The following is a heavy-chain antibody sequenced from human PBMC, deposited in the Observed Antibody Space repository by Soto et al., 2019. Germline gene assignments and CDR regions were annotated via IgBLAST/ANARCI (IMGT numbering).Heavy chain of an antibody. V-gene: IGHV1-18*01. CDR1: GYTFTSYG. D-gene: IGHD6-6*01. CDR3: AKRIEYSISWSVDY. J-gene: IGHJ4*02. CDR2: ISAYNGNT. Sequence: DSVKVSCKASGYTFTSYGISWVRQAPGQGLEWMGWISAYNGNTNYAQKLQGRGTMTTDTSTSTAYMELRSLRSDDTAVYYCAKRIEYSISWSVDYWGEGTLVTVSS.